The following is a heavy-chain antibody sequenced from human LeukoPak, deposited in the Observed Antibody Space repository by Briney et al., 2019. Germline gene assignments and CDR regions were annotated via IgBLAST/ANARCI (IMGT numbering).Heavy chain of an antibody. D-gene: IGHD1-26*01. CDR3: ATLPVGATIFDY. V-gene: IGHV1-24*01. CDR1: GYTLTELS. CDR2: FDPDNDKT. J-gene: IGHJ4*02. Sequence: GASVKVSCKVSGYTLTELSMHWVRQAPGKGLEWMGRFDPDNDKTIYAQKFQGRVTMTEDTSTDTAYMELSSLRSGDTAVYYCATLPVGATIFDYWGQGTLVTVSS.